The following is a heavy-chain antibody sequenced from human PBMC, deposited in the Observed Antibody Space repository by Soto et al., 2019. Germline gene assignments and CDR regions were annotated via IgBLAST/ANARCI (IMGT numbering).Heavy chain of an antibody. CDR1: GYNFVKYG. V-gene: IGHV1-18*01. Sequence: QVQLVQSGAEVKKPGASVKVSCKASGYNFVKYGITWVRQAPGQGREWLGWISPYNGNIKYAQKIQGRVIMTTDTSTTTAYLELLSMTSDETAVYYCARGILEWYPQYPMDDWGKGTTVTVSS. J-gene: IGHJ6*04. CDR3: ARGILEWYPQYPMDD. D-gene: IGHD3-3*01. CDR2: ISPYNGNI.